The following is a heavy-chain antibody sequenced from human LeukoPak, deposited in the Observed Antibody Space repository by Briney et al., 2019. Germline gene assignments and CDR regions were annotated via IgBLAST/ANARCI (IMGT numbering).Heavy chain of an antibody. V-gene: IGHV1-18*01. J-gene: IGHJ4*02. CDR2: ISAYNGNT. Sequence: ASVKVSCKASGYTFTNYGINWVRHAPGQGLEWMGWISAYNGNTNYVQKLQGRVTMTTDTYTSTAYLELRSLRSDDTAVYYCARDSSGYPRDASDYWGQGTLVTVSS. D-gene: IGHD3-22*01. CDR3: ARDSSGYPRDASDY. CDR1: GYTFTNYG.